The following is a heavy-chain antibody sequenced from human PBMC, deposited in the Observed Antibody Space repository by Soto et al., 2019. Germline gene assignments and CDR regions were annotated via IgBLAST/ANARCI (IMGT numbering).Heavy chain of an antibody. CDR3: ASSIKNIVVVVAATRSYYYGMDV. D-gene: IGHD2-15*01. V-gene: IGHV1-69*06. CDR2: IIPIFGTA. CDR1: GGTFSSYA. J-gene: IGHJ6*02. Sequence: ASVKVSCKASGGTFSSYAISWVRQAPGQGLEWMGGIIPIFGTANYAQKFQGRVTITADKSTSTAYMELSSLRSEDTAVYYCASSIKNIVVVVAATRSYYYGMDVWGQGTTVTVSS.